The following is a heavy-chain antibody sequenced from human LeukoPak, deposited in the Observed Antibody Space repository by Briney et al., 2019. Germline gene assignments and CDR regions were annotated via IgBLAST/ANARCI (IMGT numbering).Heavy chain of an antibody. CDR2: ISSSSSTI. V-gene: IGHV3-48*04. D-gene: IGHD6-19*01. Sequence: PGGSLRLSCAASGFTFSSYSMNWVRQAPGKGLEWVSYISSSSSTIYYADSVKGRFTISRDNAKNSLYLQMNSLRAEDTAVYYCAKDGGIAVAGAFDYWGQGTLVTVSS. CDR1: GFTFSSYS. J-gene: IGHJ4*02. CDR3: AKDGGIAVAGAFDY.